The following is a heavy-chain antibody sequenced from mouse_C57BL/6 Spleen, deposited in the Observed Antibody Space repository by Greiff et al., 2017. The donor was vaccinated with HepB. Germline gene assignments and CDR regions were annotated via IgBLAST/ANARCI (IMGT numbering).Heavy chain of an antibody. CDR2: IYPSDSET. CDR3: ARGGMYYGPGDDY. D-gene: IGHD1-1*01. Sequence: QVQLQQPGAELVRPGSSVKLSCKASGYTFTSYWMDWVKQRPGQGLEWIGNIYPSDSETHYNQKFKDKATLTVDKSSSTAYMQLSSLTSEDSAVYYCARGGMYYGPGDDYWGQGTTLTVSS. V-gene: IGHV1-61*01. J-gene: IGHJ2*01. CDR1: GYTFTSYW.